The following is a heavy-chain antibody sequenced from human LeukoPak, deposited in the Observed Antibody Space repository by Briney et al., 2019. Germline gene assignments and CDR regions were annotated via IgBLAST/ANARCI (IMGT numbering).Heavy chain of an antibody. V-gene: IGHV3-23*01. CDR1: GFTFSTYA. Sequence: GSLRLSCAASGFTFSTYAMTWVRQAPGKGLEWVSGISGSDSSTHYADSVKGRFTISRDSSKNTLYLQMNSLRAEDTAVYYCAKVLLGSGSYYPYYYYMDVWGKGTTVTVSS. CDR3: AKVLLGSGSYYPYYYYMDV. D-gene: IGHD1-26*01. CDR2: ISGSDSST. J-gene: IGHJ6*03.